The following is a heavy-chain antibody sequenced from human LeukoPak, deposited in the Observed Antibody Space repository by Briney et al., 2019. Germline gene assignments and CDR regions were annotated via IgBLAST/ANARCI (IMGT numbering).Heavy chain of an antibody. J-gene: IGHJ4*02. V-gene: IGHV4-30-4*01. Sequence: PSETLSLTCTVSGGSISSGDYYWSWIRQPPGKGLEWIGYIYYSGSTYYNPSLKSRVTISVDTSKNQFSLKLSSVTAADTAVYYCARRLRIAARTFDYWGQGTLVTVSS. CDR1: GGSISSGDYY. CDR3: ARRLRIAARTFDY. CDR2: IYYSGST. D-gene: IGHD6-6*01.